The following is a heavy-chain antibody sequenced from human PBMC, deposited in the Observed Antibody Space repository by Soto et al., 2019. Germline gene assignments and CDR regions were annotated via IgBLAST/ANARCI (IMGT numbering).Heavy chain of an antibody. D-gene: IGHD3-16*01. Sequence: QVQLVQSGAEVKKPGASVKVSCTASGYTFTSYGITWVRQAPGQGLEWMGWINTDNGKTYYAQKLQGRVTMTTDTSTTTAYMELRSLKSDDTAVHYCARGITFGGVLNGMDVWGQGTTVTVSS. CDR1: GYTFTSYG. CDR3: ARGITFGGVLNGMDV. J-gene: IGHJ6*02. V-gene: IGHV1-18*01. CDR2: INTDNGKT.